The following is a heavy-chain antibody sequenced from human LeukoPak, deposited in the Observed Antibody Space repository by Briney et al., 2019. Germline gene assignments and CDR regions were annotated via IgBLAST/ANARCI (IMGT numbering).Heavy chain of an antibody. Sequence: ASVKVSCKASGYTFTSYGISWVRQAPGQGLEWMGWISAYNGNTNYAQKLQGRVTVTTDTSTSTAYMELRSLRSDDTAVYYCARARVGVGATIGYFDYWGQGILVTVSS. V-gene: IGHV1-18*01. CDR3: ARARVGVGATIGYFDY. CDR1: GYTFTSYG. D-gene: IGHD1-26*01. CDR2: ISAYNGNT. J-gene: IGHJ4*02.